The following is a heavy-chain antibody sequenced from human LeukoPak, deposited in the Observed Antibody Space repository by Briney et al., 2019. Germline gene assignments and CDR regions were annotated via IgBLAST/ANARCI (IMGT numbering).Heavy chain of an antibody. CDR2: ISAYNGNT. J-gene: IGHJ4*02. Sequence: ASVKVPCKASGSTFTSYGISWVRQAPGQGLEWMGWISAYNGNTNYAQKLQGRVTMTTDTSTSTAYMGLRSLRSDDTAVYYCAREVYCSGGSCYSGGIDYWGQGTLVTVSS. D-gene: IGHD2-15*01. V-gene: IGHV1-18*01. CDR1: GSTFTSYG. CDR3: AREVYCSGGSCYSGGIDY.